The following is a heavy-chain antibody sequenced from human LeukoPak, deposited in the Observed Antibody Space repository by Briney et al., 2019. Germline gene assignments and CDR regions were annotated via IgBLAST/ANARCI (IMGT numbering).Heavy chain of an antibody. V-gene: IGHV3-30-3*01. CDR2: ISYDGSNK. D-gene: IGHD3-10*01. J-gene: IGHJ6*02. CDR3: ARGGGMVRGVTYYYFGMDV. CDR1: GFTFSSYA. Sequence: GGSLSLSCAASGFTFSSYAMHWVRQAPGKGLEWVAVISYDGSNKYYADSVKGRFTISRDNSKNTLYLQMNSLRAEDTAMYYCARGGGMVRGVTYYYFGMDVWGQGTTVTVSS.